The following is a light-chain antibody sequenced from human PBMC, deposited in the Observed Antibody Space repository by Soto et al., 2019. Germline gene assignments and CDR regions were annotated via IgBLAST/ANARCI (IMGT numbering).Light chain of an antibody. J-gene: IGKJ4*01. V-gene: IGKV3-15*01. Sequence: EVVMTQSPVTLSVSRGERATLFCRASQSVRSHLAWFQQKPGQAPNLLIFGASTRATGVPARFSGSESGTEFTLTISSLQSEDVGLYFCQQYNDWPRTLGGGTKVDIK. CDR1: QSVRSH. CDR3: QQYNDWPRT. CDR2: GAS.